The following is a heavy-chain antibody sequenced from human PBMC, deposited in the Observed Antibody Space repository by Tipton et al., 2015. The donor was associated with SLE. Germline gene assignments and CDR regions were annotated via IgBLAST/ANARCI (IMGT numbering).Heavy chain of an antibody. V-gene: IGHV4-59*12. Sequence: TLSLTCTVSSGSISTFHWSWIRQPPGKGLEWIGNIYNSGSSTYNPSIKSRVSMSFDTPKNQFYLKLTSVTAADTAVYYCARVAATEVFDYWGQGTLVTVSS. CDR2: IYNSGSS. J-gene: IGHJ4*02. CDR3: ARVAATEVFDY. CDR1: SGSISTFH. D-gene: IGHD1-1*01.